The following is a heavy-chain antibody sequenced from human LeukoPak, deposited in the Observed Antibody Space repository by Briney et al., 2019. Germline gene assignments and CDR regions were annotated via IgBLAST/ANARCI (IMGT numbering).Heavy chain of an antibody. V-gene: IGHV4-34*01. CDR1: GGSFSGYY. Sequence: SETLSLTCAVYGGSFSGYYWSWIRQPPGKGLEWIGEINHSGSTNYNPSLKSRVTISVDTSKNQFSLKLSSVTAADTAVYYCARAQPIYCSGGSCYSFSFDCWGQGTLVTVSS. J-gene: IGHJ4*02. CDR2: INHSGST. D-gene: IGHD2-15*01. CDR3: ARAQPIYCSGGSCYSFSFDC.